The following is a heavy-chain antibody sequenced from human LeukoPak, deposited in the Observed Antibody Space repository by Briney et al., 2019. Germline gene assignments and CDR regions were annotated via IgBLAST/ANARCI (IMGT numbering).Heavy chain of an antibody. V-gene: IGHV1-69*02. Sequence: GSSVKVSCKASGGTFSSYTISWVRQAPGQGLEWMGRIIPILGIANYAQKFQGRVTITADKSTSTAYMELSSLRSEDTAVYYCASLPLAIAAAGTDYWRQGTLVTVSS. D-gene: IGHD6-13*01. J-gene: IGHJ4*02. CDR2: IIPILGIA. CDR1: GGTFSSYT. CDR3: ASLPLAIAAAGTDY.